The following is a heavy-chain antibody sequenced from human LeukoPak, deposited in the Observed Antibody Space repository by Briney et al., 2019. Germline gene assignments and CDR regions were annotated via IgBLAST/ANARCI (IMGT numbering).Heavy chain of an antibody. J-gene: IGHJ4*02. Sequence: SETLSLTCTVSGASITTYYWSWIRQPPGKGLEWIGQIHSSGSANYNPSLKSRVAMSLDASKNQFSLKVSSATAADTAIYYCARDILDVGATHYFDYWGQGSLLTVSS. D-gene: IGHD1-26*01. CDR1: GASITTYY. CDR2: IHSSGSA. V-gene: IGHV4-59*01. CDR3: ARDILDVGATHYFDY.